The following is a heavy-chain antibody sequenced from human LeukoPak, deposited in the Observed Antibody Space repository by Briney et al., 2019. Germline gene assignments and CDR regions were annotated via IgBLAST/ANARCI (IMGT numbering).Heavy chain of an antibody. CDR3: AKTRLNGDYFDY. J-gene: IGHJ4*02. D-gene: IGHD3-16*01. Sequence: PGGSLRLSCAASGFTFSSYAMHWVRQAPGKGLEWVAVISYDGSNKYYADSVKGRFTISRDNSKNTLYLQMNSLRAEDTAVYYCAKTRLNGDYFDYWGQGTLVTVSS. CDR1: GFTFSSYA. CDR2: ISYDGSNK. V-gene: IGHV3-30-3*02.